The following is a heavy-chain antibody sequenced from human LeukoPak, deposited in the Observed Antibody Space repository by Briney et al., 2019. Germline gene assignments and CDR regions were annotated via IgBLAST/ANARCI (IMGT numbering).Heavy chain of an antibody. CDR1: GYTFTSYD. CDR3: ARYAARPEDYYGMDV. CDR2: MNPNSGNT. Sequence: ASVKVSCKASGYTFTSYDINWVRQATGQGLEWMGWMNPNSGNTGYAQKFQGRVTMTRNTSISTAYMGLSSLRSEDTAVYHCARYAARPEDYYGMDVWGQGTTVTVPS. D-gene: IGHD6-6*01. V-gene: IGHV1-8*01. J-gene: IGHJ6*02.